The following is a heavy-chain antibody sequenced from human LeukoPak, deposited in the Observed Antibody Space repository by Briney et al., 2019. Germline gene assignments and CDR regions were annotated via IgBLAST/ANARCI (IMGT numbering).Heavy chain of an antibody. V-gene: IGHV3-11*06. CDR1: GFTFSDYY. D-gene: IGHD3-22*01. Sequence: PGGSLRLSCVASGFTFSDYYMSWIRQAPGKGLEWVSYISSSSTYSSYADSVKGRFTISRDNAKNSLYLQMNSLQAEDTAVYYCARVMIGTVNWFDPWGQGTLVTVSS. J-gene: IGHJ5*02. CDR2: ISSSSTYS. CDR3: ARVMIGTVNWFDP.